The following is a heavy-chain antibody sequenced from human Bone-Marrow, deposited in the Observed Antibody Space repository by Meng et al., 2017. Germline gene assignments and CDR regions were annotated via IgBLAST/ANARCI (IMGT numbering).Heavy chain of an antibody. CDR1: GFTFSSYG. V-gene: IGHV3-33*01. CDR2: IWYDGSNK. D-gene: IGHD5-18*01. CDR3: ARDTRGYSYDDAFDI. J-gene: IGHJ3*02. Sequence: GESLRLSCAASGFTFSSYGMHWVRQAPGKGLEWVAVIWYDGSNKYYADSVKGRFTISRDNSKNTLYLQMNSLRAEDTAVYYCARDTRGYSYDDAFDIWGQGTMVTVSS.